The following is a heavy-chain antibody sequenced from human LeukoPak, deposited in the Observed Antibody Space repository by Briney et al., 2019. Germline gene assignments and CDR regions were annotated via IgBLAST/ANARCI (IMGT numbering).Heavy chain of an antibody. V-gene: IGHV1-2*06. CDR1: GYTFTGYY. CDR3: AHGGGSYGDV. J-gene: IGHJ3*01. Sequence: ASVKVSCKVSGYTFTGYYMHWVRQAPGQGLEWMGRNDPNGGGTHSAQTFQGRVTMARDTSISTSYMELTELRSDDTAVYYCAHGGGSYGDVWGQGTMVTVSS. D-gene: IGHD1-26*01. CDR2: NDPNGGGT.